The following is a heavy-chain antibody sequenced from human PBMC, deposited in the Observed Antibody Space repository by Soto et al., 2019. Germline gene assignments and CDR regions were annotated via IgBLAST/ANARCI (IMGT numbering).Heavy chain of an antibody. V-gene: IGHV3-23*01. CDR2: ISGSGGRP. CDR1: GFTFSSYA. D-gene: IGHD1-26*01. CDR3: AKGRWSQWEPGVGYYFDY. Sequence: GGSLRLSCAASGFTFSSYAMSWVRQAPGKGLEWVSAISGSGGRPYYADTVKGRLTISRVHSKNTPYLQMNSLRAEDTAVYYCAKGRWSQWEPGVGYYFDYWGQGTLVTVSS. J-gene: IGHJ4*02.